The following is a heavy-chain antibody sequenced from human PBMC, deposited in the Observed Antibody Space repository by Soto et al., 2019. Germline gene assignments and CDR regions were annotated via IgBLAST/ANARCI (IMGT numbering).Heavy chain of an antibody. CDR2: ISGRSGVP. V-gene: IGHV3-23*01. D-gene: IGHD3-16*01. Sequence: EGQLLQSGGDLVQPGGSLRLSCAGSGLTLRSYAMTWIRQTPEKGLEWVSTISGRSGVPSYADSVNGRFTVSRDNSKNTLYLQMNSLRPDDTAIYYCAIGGPFTGGFDPWGQGTLVIVAS. J-gene: IGHJ5*02. CDR1: GLTLRSYA. CDR3: AIGGPFTGGFDP.